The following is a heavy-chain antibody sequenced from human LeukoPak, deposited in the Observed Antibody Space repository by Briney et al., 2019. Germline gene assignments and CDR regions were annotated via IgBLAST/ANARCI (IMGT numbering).Heavy chain of an antibody. CDR1: GFTFSSYA. CDR3: AKAGRGVYFDY. V-gene: IGHV3-23*01. J-gene: IGHJ4*02. Sequence: GGSLRLSCAASGFTFSSYAMSWVRQAPGKGLEWVSGISGSGGSIYRADSVKGRFTISRDNSKNTLFLQMNSLRAEDTAVYYCAKAGRGVYFDYWGQGTLVTVSS. D-gene: IGHD3-10*01. CDR2: ISGSGGSI.